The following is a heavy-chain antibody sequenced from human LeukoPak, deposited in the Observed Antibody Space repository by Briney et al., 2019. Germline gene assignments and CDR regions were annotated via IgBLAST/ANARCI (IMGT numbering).Heavy chain of an antibody. V-gene: IGHV4-39*01. J-gene: IGHJ4*02. D-gene: IGHD3-10*01. CDR1: GGSISSSSYY. CDR3: ARLRGIWFGEFDY. CDR2: IYYSGST. Sequence: ETLSLTCTVSGGSISSSSYYWGWVRQPPGKGLEWIGSIYYSGSTYYNPSLKSRVTISVDTSKNQFSLKLSSVTAADTAVYYCARLRGIWFGEFDYWGQGTLVTVSS.